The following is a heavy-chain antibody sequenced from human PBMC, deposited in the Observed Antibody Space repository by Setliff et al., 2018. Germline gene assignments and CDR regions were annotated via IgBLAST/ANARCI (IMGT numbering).Heavy chain of an antibody. Sequence: GESLKISCAASGFTFSSYAMSWVRQAPGKGLEWVSYIVGNGVYTNYADSVKGRSTISRDNAKKSLSLQMNSLRAEDTAVYYCARDAGFKSRKVPFDLWGRGTLVTVSS. CDR3: ARDAGFKSRKVPFDL. D-gene: IGHD2-2*01. J-gene: IGHJ2*01. V-gene: IGHV3-11*05. CDR2: IVGNGVYT. CDR1: GFTFSSYA.